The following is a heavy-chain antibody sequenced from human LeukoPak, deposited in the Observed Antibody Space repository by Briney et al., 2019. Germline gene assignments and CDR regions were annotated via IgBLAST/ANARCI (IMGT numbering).Heavy chain of an antibody. J-gene: IGHJ5*02. CDR3: ARGGYYGSGRP. V-gene: IGHV3-30*03. CDR2: ISYDGNNE. D-gene: IGHD3-10*01. Sequence: PGGSLRLSCAASGFTFSGYGMHWVRQAPGKGLEWVAVISYDGNNEYYADSVKGRFTISRDNSKNTLYLQMNSLRPEDTAVYYCARGGYYGSGRPWGQGTLVTVSS. CDR1: GFTFSGYG.